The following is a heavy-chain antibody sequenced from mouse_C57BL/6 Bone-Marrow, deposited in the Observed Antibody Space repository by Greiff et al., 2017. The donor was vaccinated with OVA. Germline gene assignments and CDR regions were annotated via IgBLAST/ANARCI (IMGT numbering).Heavy chain of an antibody. CDR1: GFTFSSYT. CDR3: ARHEWDGGNWYFDV. V-gene: IGHV5-9*01. CDR2: ISGGGGNT. Sequence: EVNVVESGGGLVKPGGSLKLSCAASGFTFSSYTMSWVRQTPEKRLEWVATISGGGGNTYYPDSVKGRFTISRDNAKNTLYLQMSSLRSEDTALYYCARHEWDGGNWYFDVWGTGTTVTVSS. D-gene: IGHD4-1*01. J-gene: IGHJ1*03.